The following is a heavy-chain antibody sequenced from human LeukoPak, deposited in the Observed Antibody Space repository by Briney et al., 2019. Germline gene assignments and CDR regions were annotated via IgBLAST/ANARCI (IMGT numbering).Heavy chain of an antibody. J-gene: IGHJ4*02. CDR1: GYTFKNYA. D-gene: IGHD1-14*01. V-gene: IGHV3-23*01. CDR2: TSGRGGDT. CDR3: ARPNPHGY. Sequence: GGSLRLSCAPSGYTFKNYAMNCVRHAPGKGLEWGSATSGRGGDTYYADSVKGRFTISRDNSKNTLYLQMNSLRAQDTAVYNCARPNPHGYWGQGTLVTVSS.